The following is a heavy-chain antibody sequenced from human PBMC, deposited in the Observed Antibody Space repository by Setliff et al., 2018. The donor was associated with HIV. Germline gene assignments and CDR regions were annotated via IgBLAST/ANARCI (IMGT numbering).Heavy chain of an antibody. J-gene: IGHJ4*02. V-gene: IGHV4-34*01. CDR2: INHSGST. CDR3: VSESITIFGVVFDY. CDR1: GGSFSGYY. Sequence: NPSETLSLTCAVYGGSFSGYYWSWIRQPPGKGLEWIGEINHSGSTNYNPSLKSRVTISVDTSKNQFSLKLSSVTAADTAVYYCVSESITIFGVVFDYWGQGTLVTVSS. D-gene: IGHD3-3*01.